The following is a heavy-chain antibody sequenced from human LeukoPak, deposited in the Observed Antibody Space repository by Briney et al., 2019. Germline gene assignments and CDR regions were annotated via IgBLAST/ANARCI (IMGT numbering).Heavy chain of an antibody. CDR1: GFTFDDYA. D-gene: IGHD2-15*01. CDR2: ISWNSGSI. J-gene: IGHJ4*02. Sequence: GGSLRLSCAASGFTFDDYAMHWVRQAPGKGLEWVSGISWNSGSIGYADSVKGRFTISRDNAKSSLYLQMNSLRAEDTALYYCAKDRYCSGGSCYSGFDYWGQGTLVTVSS. CDR3: AKDRYCSGGSCYSGFDY. V-gene: IGHV3-9*01.